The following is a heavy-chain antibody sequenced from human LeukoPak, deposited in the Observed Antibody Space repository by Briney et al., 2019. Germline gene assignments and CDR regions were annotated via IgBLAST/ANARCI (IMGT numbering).Heavy chain of an antibody. V-gene: IGHV1-69*04. CDR1: GGTFSSYA. CDR3: ARDPGYCSSTSCYSGIDP. J-gene: IGHJ5*02. Sequence: SVKVSCKASGGTFSSYAIGWVRQAPGQGLEWMGRIIPIFGIANYAQKFQGRVTITADKSTSTAYMELSSLRSEDTAVYYCARDPGYCSSTSCYSGIDPWGQGTLVTVSS. CDR2: IIPIFGIA. D-gene: IGHD2-2*01.